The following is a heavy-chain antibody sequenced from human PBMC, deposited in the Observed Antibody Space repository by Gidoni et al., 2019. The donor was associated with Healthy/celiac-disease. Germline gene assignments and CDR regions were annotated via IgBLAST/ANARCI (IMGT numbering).Heavy chain of an antibody. V-gene: IGHV3-23*01. CDR1: GFTFSSYA. CDR3: AKVEYSSSSVPTFYYYYYMDV. J-gene: IGHJ6*03. CDR2: IRGSGGST. Sequence: EVQLFESGGGLVQPGGSLRLSCAASGFTFSSYAMSWVRQAPGKGREWVSAIRGSGGSTYYADSVKGRFTISRDNSKNTLYLQMNSLRAEDTAVYYCAKVEYSSSSVPTFYYYYYMDVWGKGTTVTVSS. D-gene: IGHD6-6*01.